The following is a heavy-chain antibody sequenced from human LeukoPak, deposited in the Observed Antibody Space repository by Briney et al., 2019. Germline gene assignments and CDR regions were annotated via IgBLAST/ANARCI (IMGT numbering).Heavy chain of an antibody. CDR3: ARDGGNNSWYGMDV. D-gene: IGHD4-23*01. CDR2: IYRVGST. V-gene: IGHV3-66*01. CDR1: GFTLSSNY. Sequence: GGSLRLSCAASGFTLSSNYMSWVRQAPGKGLEWVSVIYRVGSTFYSDSVEGRCTISRDNYKNTLYLQMNSLRVEDTAIYYCARDGGNNSWYGMDVWGQGTTVTVSS. J-gene: IGHJ6*02.